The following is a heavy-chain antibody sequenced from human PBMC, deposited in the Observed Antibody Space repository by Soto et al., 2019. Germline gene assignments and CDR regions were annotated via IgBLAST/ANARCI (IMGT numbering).Heavy chain of an antibody. V-gene: IGHV4-30-2*01. J-gene: IGHJ6*02. Sequence: PSETLSLTCAVSGGSISSGGYSWSWIRQPPGKGLEWIGYIYHSGSTNYNPSLKSRVTISVDRSKNQFSLKLSSVTAADTAVYYCASGGDYNYYYGMDVWGQGTTVTVSS. CDR2: IYHSGST. CDR1: GGSISSGGYS. D-gene: IGHD4-17*01. CDR3: ASGGDYNYYYGMDV.